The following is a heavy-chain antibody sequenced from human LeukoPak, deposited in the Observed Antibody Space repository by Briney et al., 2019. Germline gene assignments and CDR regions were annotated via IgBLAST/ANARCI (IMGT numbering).Heavy chain of an antibody. D-gene: IGHD6-13*01. Sequence: SETLSLTCTVSGASISGFYWSWIRQPPGEGLEWIGYIFHSGNTNYNPSLKSRVTISVDTSKNQFSLKLSSVTAADTAVYYCAREGSSWYGRGDYWGQGTLVTVSS. CDR3: AREGSSWYGRGDY. J-gene: IGHJ4*02. CDR1: GASISGFY. CDR2: IFHSGNT. V-gene: IGHV4-59*12.